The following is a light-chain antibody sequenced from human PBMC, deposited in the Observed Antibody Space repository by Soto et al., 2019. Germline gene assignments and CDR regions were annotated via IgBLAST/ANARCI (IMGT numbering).Light chain of an antibody. CDR2: GAS. CDR1: QSVSNN. Sequence: EVVMTQSPATLSVSPGERATLSCRASQSVSNNLAWYQQKPGQAPRLLIYGASTRATGIPARFSGSGSGTEFTLTIRSLQSEDFEVYYCQQYNNWWTFGQGTKVEIK. J-gene: IGKJ1*01. CDR3: QQYNNWWT. V-gene: IGKV3-15*01.